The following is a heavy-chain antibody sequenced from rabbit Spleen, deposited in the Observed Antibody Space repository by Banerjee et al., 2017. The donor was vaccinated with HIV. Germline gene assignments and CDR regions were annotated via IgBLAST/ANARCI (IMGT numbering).Heavy chain of an antibody. V-gene: IGHV1S7*01. CDR3: VRDTSSSFSSYGMDL. J-gene: IGHJ6*01. CDR2: IDPIFGIA. D-gene: IGHD1-1*01. Sequence: QLVESGGGLVQPGGSLKLSCKASGFDFSRYYMSWVRQAPGKGLEWIGDIDPIFGIAVYASWVNGRFTISSHNAQNTLYLQLNSLTAADTATYFCVRDTSSSFSSYGMDLWGPGTLVTVS. CDR1: GFDFSRYY.